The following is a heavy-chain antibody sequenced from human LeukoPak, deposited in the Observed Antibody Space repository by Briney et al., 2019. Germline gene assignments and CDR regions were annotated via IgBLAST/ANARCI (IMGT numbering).Heavy chain of an antibody. J-gene: IGHJ4*02. Sequence: GGSLRLSCAASGFTFSSYEMNWVRQAPGKGLEWVSYISSSGRTIYYEDSVKGRFSISRDNAKNSLYLQMNSLRAEDTAVYYCARVDSSSSFDYWGQGTLVTVSS. CDR3: ARVDSSSSFDY. D-gene: IGHD6-6*01. V-gene: IGHV3-48*03. CDR2: ISSSGRTI. CDR1: GFTFSSYE.